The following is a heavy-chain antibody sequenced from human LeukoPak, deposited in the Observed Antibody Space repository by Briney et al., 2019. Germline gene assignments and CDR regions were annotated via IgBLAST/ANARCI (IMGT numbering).Heavy chain of an antibody. D-gene: IGHD6-13*01. Sequence: PPETLSLTCTVSGGSISSYYWSWIRQPPGKGLEWIGYIYYSGSTNYNPSLKSRVTISVDTSKNQFSLKLSSVTAADTAVYYCARSGGVYSSSWYRYYFDYWGQGTLVTVSS. J-gene: IGHJ4*02. V-gene: IGHV4-59*01. CDR1: GGSISSYY. CDR2: IYYSGST. CDR3: ARSGGVYSSSWYRYYFDY.